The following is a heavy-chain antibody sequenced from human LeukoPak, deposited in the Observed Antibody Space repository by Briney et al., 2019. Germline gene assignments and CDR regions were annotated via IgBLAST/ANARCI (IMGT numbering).Heavy chain of an antibody. CDR2: ISSSSSTI. CDR1: GFTFSTYS. V-gene: IGHV3-48*01. D-gene: IGHD1-1*01. J-gene: IGHJ3*02. Sequence: SGGSLRLSCAASGFTFSTYSMNWVRQAPGKGLEWVSYISSSSSTIYYADSVKGRFTISRDNAKNSLYLQMNSLRAEDTAVYYCARGLGYIPNAFDIWGQGTMVTVSS. CDR3: ARGLGYIPNAFDI.